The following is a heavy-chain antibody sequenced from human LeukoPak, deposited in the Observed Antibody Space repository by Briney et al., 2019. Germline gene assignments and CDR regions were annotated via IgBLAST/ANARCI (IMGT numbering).Heavy chain of an antibody. J-gene: IGHJ4*02. D-gene: IGHD3-3*01. V-gene: IGHV4-4*07. CDR3: ARGRDFWSGYYTGFFDY. Sequence: SETLSLTCTVSGGSISSYYWSWIRQPAGKGLEWIGRIYTSGSTNYNPSLKSRVTMSVDTSKNQFSLKLSSVTAADTAVYYCARGRDFWSGYYTGFFDYWGQGTLVTVSS. CDR2: IYTSGST. CDR1: GGSISSYY.